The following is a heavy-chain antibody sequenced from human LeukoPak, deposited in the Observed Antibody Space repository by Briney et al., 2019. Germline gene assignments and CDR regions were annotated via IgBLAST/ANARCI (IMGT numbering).Heavy chain of an antibody. Sequence: GGSLRLSCAASGITFSTSAMTWVRQAPGKGLEWVSSISGSGGGTYYAASVKGRFIISRDNSKNTLYLQMNGLRADDTAVYYCAKGTAAVDYWGQGALVTVSS. D-gene: IGHD2-2*01. V-gene: IGHV3-23*01. CDR2: ISGSGGGT. CDR3: AKGTAAVDY. CDR1: GITFSTSA. J-gene: IGHJ4*02.